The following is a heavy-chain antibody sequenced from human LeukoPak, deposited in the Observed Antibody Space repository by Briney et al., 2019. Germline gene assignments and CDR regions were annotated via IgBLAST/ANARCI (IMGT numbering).Heavy chain of an antibody. V-gene: IGHV4-30-4*01. CDR1: GGSISSGDYY. CDR3: ARAYRGYSSSWYFDY. Sequence: SETLSLTCTVSGGSISSGDYYWSWIRQPPGKGPEWIGYIYYSGSTYYNPSLKSRVTISVDTSKNQFSLKLSSVTAADTAVYYCARAYRGYSSSWYFDYWGQGTLVTVSS. J-gene: IGHJ4*02. CDR2: IYYSGST. D-gene: IGHD6-13*01.